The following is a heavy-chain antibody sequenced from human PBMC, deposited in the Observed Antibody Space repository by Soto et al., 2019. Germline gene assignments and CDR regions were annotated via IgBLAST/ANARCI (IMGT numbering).Heavy chain of an antibody. CDR1: GFTFSSYS. V-gene: IGHV3-21*01. CDR2: ISSSSSYI. Sequence: EVQLVESGGGLVKPGGSLRLSCAASGFTFSSYSMNWVRQAPGKGLEWVSSISSSSSYIYYADSVKGRFTISRDNAKNSLYLQMNSLRVEDTAVYYCARGGFSGYDYGDYYYYMDVWGKGTTVTVSS. CDR3: ARGGFSGYDYGDYYYYMDV. D-gene: IGHD5-12*01. J-gene: IGHJ6*03.